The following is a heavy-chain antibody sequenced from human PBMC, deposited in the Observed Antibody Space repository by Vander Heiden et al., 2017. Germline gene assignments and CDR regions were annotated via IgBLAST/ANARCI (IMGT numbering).Heavy chain of an antibody. CDR2: LSGSGSNT. CDR1: GFPFSSYA. Sequence: EVQLLESGGGLVPPGGSLRLSCAASGFPFSSYALSWFRQAPGKGLEWVSALSGSGSNTYYADSVKGRFTISRDNSKNTLFLQMNRLRGEDTAVYYCAKDRSYALDYWGQGTLVTVSS. CDR3: AKDRSYALDY. V-gene: IGHV3-23*01. J-gene: IGHJ4*02. D-gene: IGHD3-16*01.